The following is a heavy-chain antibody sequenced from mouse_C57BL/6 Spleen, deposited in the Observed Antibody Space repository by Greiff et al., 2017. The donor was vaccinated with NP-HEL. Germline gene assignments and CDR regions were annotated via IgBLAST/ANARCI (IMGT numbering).Heavy chain of an antibody. J-gene: IGHJ2*01. Sequence: EVQLQQSGPELVKPGASVKISCKASGYTFTDYYMNWVKQSHGKSLEWIGDINPNNGGTSYNQKFKGKATLTVDKSSSTAYMELRSLTSEDSAVYYCARNTTVVCYYWGQGTTLTVSS. CDR2: INPNNGGT. V-gene: IGHV1-26*01. CDR3: ARNTTVVCYY. D-gene: IGHD1-1*01. CDR1: GYTFTDYY.